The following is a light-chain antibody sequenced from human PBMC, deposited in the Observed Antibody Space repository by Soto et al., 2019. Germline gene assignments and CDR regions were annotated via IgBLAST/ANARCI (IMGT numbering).Light chain of an antibody. CDR3: SSYGGRNNLL. CDR2: EVS. CDR1: SSDVGGYNY. V-gene: IGLV2-8*01. J-gene: IGLJ2*01. Sequence: QSVLTQPPSASGSRGQSVTISCTGTSSDVGGYNYVSWYQQHPGKAPKVMIYEVSKRPSGVPDRFSGSKSGNTASLTVSGLQAEDEAAYYCSSYGGRNNLLFGGGTKLTVL.